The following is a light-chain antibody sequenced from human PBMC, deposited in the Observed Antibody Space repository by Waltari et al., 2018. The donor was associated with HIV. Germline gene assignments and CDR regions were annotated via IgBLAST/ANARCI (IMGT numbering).Light chain of an antibody. CDR1: NGDISDYNY. J-gene: IGLJ2*01. Sequence: QSALTQSPSASGSPGQSVNISCTGANGDISDYNYVSWYQQHSDRPPKLIIFEVTKRPSWVPDRFSGSKSGNTASLFVSGLQPEDEATYFCSSFAGTHKLFGGGTKLTVL. CDR2: EVT. CDR3: SSFAGTHKL. V-gene: IGLV2-8*01.